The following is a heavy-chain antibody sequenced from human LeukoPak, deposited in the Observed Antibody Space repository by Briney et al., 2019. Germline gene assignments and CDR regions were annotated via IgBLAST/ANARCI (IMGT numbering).Heavy chain of an antibody. Sequence: GGSLRLSCAASGFTFSSYELNWVRQAPGKGLEWVSYVSDTGSTIYYADSVEGRFTISRDNAKNTLYVQMNSLRADDTAVYYCTRAEYGVLGDIWGQGTVVTVSS. CDR2: VSDTGSTI. D-gene: IGHD2-2*01. CDR3: TRAEYGVLGDI. J-gene: IGHJ3*02. CDR1: GFTFSSYE. V-gene: IGHV3-48*03.